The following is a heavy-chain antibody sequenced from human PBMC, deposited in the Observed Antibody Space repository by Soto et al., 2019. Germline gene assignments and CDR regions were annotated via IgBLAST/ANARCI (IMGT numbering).Heavy chain of an antibody. V-gene: IGHV3-23*01. CDR2: ISGTGRVT. J-gene: IGHJ1*01. CDR3: AKDVHYDIVTGIEYFHH. CDR1: EFTFSSYA. D-gene: IGHD3-9*01. Sequence: EVQLLESGGGLVPPGGSLKLSCAASEFTFSSYAMSWVRQAPGKGLEWVSGISGTGRVTNYADSVKGRFTISRDNPKNTLYLLMNSLRAEDTAVYYCAKDVHYDIVTGIEYFHHWGQGTLVTVSS.